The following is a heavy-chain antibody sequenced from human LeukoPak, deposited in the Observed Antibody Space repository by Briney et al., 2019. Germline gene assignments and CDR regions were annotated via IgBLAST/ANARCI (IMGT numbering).Heavy chain of an antibody. D-gene: IGHD3-10*01. Sequence: ASVKVSCKASGYAFTGYYMHWVRQAPGQGLEWMGWINPNSGGTNYAQKFQGRVTMTRDTSISTAYMELSRLRSDDTAVYYCARRSGPPPYYFDYWGQGTLVTVSS. V-gene: IGHV1-2*02. CDR2: INPNSGGT. J-gene: IGHJ4*02. CDR3: ARRSGPPPYYFDY. CDR1: GYAFTGYY.